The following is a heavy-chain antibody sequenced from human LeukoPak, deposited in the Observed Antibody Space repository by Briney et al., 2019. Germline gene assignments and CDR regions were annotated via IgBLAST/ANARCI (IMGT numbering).Heavy chain of an antibody. J-gene: IGHJ4*02. CDR3: TTESKDYYDSSGYYRY. V-gene: IGHV3-15*01. CDR2: IKSKTDGGTT. Sequence: PGGSLRLSCAASGFTFSNAWMSWVRQAPGRRLEWVGRIKSKTDGGTTDYAAPVKGRFTISRDDSKNTLYLQMNSLKTEDTAVYYCTTESKDYYDSSGYYRYWGQGTLVTVSS. CDR1: GFTFSNAW. D-gene: IGHD3-22*01.